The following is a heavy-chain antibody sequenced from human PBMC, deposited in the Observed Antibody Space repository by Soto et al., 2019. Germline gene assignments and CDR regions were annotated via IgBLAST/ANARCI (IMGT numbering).Heavy chain of an antibody. CDR1: GFTFSSYE. J-gene: IGHJ6*02. D-gene: IGHD6-13*01. V-gene: IGHV3-48*03. Sequence: PGGSLRLSCAASGFTFSSYEMNWVRQAPGKGLEWVSYISSSGSTIYYADSVKGRFTISRDNSKNTLYLQMNSLRAEDTAVYYCAKDSGAAAGTRGYYYGMDVWGQGTTVTVSS. CDR2: ISSSGSTI. CDR3: AKDSGAAAGTRGYYYGMDV.